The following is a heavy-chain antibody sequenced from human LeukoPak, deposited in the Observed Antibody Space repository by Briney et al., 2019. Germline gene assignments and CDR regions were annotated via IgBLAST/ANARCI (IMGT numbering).Heavy chain of an antibody. CDR3: ARDSSGWYSYYFDY. CDR1: GFTFSSYS. D-gene: IGHD6-19*01. V-gene: IGHV3-48*04. Sequence: GGSLRLSCAASGFTFSSYSMNWVRQAPGKGLEWVSYISSSGSTIYYADSVKGRFTISRDNAKNSLYLQMNGLRAEDTAVYYCARDSSGWYSYYFDYWGQGTLVTVSS. CDR2: ISSSGSTI. J-gene: IGHJ4*02.